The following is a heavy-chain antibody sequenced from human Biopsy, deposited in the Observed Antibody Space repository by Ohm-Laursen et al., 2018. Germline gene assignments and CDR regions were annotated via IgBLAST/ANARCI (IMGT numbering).Heavy chain of an antibody. Sequence: TQTLTLTYSFSGFSLSARGMCVSWIRQAPGRALEWLARVDWDDYKDYSASLQTKLSISKDTSNDQVVLTVNNVDPADTATYYCARTPILIVSAGLVYRHRRHLQGMDVWGQGIAVTVS. V-gene: IGHV2-70*11. CDR2: VDWDDYK. J-gene: IGHJ6*02. CDR3: ARTPILIVSAGLVYRHRRHLQGMDV. D-gene: IGHD6-13*01. CDR1: GFSLSARGMC.